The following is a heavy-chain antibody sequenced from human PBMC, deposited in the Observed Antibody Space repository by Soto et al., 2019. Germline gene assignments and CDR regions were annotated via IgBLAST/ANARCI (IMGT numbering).Heavy chain of an antibody. V-gene: IGHV4-30-2*01. J-gene: IGHJ4*02. Sequence: QLQLQDSGSGLVTPSQTLSLPCAVSGDSISSGGYSWRWIRQPPGKGLEWIGYIYHSGSAYYNPSLKSRVTISVDRSKNQFSLKLSSVTAADTSVYYCARGGSSDWGQGTLVTVSS. CDR2: IYHSGSA. CDR3: ARGGSSD. CDR1: GDSISSGGYS.